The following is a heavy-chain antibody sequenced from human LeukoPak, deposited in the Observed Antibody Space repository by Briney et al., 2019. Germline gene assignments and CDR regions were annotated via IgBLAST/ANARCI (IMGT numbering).Heavy chain of an antibody. V-gene: IGHV3-33*01. CDR2: IWYGGSNK. CDR3: ARERCSGGSCYSSNWFDP. D-gene: IGHD2-15*01. CDR1: GFTFSSYG. Sequence: GGSLRLSCAASGFTFSSYGMHWVRQAPGKGLEWVAVIWYGGSNKHYADSVKGRFTISRDNSKNTLYLQMNSLRAEDTAVYYCARERCSGGSCYSSNWFDPWGQGTLVTVSS. J-gene: IGHJ5*02.